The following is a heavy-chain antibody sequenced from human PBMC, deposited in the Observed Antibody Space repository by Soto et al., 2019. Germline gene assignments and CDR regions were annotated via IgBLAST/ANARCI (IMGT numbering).Heavy chain of an antibody. CDR3: AREGNIVLVPAAIDY. CDR1: GGSISSGDYY. V-gene: IGHV4-30-4*01. CDR2: IYYSGST. D-gene: IGHD2-2*02. J-gene: IGHJ4*02. Sequence: SETLSLTCTVSGGSISSGDYYWSWIRQPPGKGLEWIGYIYYSGSTYYNPSLKSRVTISVDTSKNQFSLKLSSVTAADTAVYYCAREGNIVLVPAAIDYWGQGTLVTVSS.